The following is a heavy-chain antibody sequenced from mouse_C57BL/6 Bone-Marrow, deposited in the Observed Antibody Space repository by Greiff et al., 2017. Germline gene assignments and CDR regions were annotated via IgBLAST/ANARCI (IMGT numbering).Heavy chain of an antibody. D-gene: IGHD2-1*01. CDR3: ARWGAIYYGNYYLDY. V-gene: IGHV1-81*01. Sequence: VQLQQSGAELARPGASVKLSCKASGYTFTSYGISWVKQRTGQGLEWIGEIYPRSGNTYYNEKFKGKATLTADKSSSTAYMELRSLTSEDSAVYFCARWGAIYYGNYYLDYWGQGTTLTVSS. J-gene: IGHJ2*01. CDR2: IYPRSGNT. CDR1: GYTFTSYG.